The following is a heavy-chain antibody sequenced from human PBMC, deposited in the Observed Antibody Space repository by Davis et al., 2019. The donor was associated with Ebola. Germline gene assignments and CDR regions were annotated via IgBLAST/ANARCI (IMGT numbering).Heavy chain of an antibody. V-gene: IGHV3-64*01. CDR2: IKSHGGST. CDR3: TKDQYRATYYDWFDP. J-gene: IGHJ5*01. Sequence: GESLKISCPASGFPFSSYAMQWVRHAPGKGLEYVSAIKSHGGSTYYANSVKGRFTIPRHNSKNTLYLQMNSLKAEDTAVYCCTKDQYRATYYDWFDPWGQGTLVTVSS. D-gene: IGHD1-26*01. CDR1: GFPFSSYA.